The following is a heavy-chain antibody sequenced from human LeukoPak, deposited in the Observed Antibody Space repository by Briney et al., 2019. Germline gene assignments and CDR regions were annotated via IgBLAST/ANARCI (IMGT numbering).Heavy chain of an antibody. D-gene: IGHD5-18*01. Sequence: GGSLRLSCAASGFTFSSYAMSWVRQAPGKGLEWVSAISGSGGSTYYADSVKGRFTISRDNSKNTLYLQMNSLRAEDTAVYYCAKVFTGYRYGYSRTYYFDYWGQGTLVTVSS. J-gene: IGHJ4*02. V-gene: IGHV3-23*01. CDR3: AKVFTGYRYGYSRTYYFDY. CDR1: GFTFSSYA. CDR2: ISGSGGST.